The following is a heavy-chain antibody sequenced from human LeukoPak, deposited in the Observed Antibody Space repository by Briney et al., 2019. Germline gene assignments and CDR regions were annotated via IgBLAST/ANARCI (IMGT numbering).Heavy chain of an antibody. CDR2: ISYDGSNK. CDR1: GFTFSSYG. CDR3: AKAYDSSGYYYPTF. D-gene: IGHD3-22*01. Sequence: GGSLRLSCAASGFTFSSYGMHWVRQAPGKGLEWVAVISYDGSNKYYADSVKGRFTISRDNSENTLYLQMNSLRAEDTAEYYCAKAYDSSGYYYPTFWGQGTLVTVSS. V-gene: IGHV3-30*18. J-gene: IGHJ4*02.